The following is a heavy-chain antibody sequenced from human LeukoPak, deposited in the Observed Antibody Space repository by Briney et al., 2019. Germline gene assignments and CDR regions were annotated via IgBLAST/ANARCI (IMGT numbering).Heavy chain of an antibody. D-gene: IGHD2-15*01. CDR3: ARDCSGGSCYSVTTEARAFDI. V-gene: IGHV3-21*01. J-gene: IGHJ3*02. CDR1: GFSLGTYS. CDR2: ISSSSIYI. Sequence: PGGSLRLSCAGSGFSLGTYSMNWVRQAPGKGLEWVSSISSSSIYINYADSVKGRFTISRDNAKNSLYLQMNSLRAEDTAVYYCARDCSGGSCYSVTTEARAFDIWGQGTMVTVSS.